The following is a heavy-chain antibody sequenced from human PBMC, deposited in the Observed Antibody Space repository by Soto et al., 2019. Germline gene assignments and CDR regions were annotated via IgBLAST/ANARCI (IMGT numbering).Heavy chain of an antibody. Sequence: PGGSLRLSCTASGFTFGDYAMSWFRQAPGKGLEWVGFIRSKAYGGTTEYTASVQGRFTISRDDSKSIAYLQINSLQTEDTAVYYCTRENVGYPSLAAAGTPDYYYYGMDVWGQGTTVTVSS. V-gene: IGHV3-49*01. CDR2: IRSKAYGGTT. CDR1: GFTFGDYA. J-gene: IGHJ6*02. CDR3: TRENVGYPSLAAAGTPDYYYYGMDV. D-gene: IGHD6-13*01.